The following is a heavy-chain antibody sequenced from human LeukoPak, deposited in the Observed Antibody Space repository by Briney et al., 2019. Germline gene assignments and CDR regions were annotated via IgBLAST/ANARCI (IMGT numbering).Heavy chain of an antibody. CDR3: ARGISARPDYYYMDV. CDR1: GYTFTSYD. J-gene: IGHJ6*03. V-gene: IGHV1-8*01. Sequence: ASVKVSCKASGYTFTSYDINWVRQATGQGLEWMGWMNPNSGNTGYAQKFQGRVTITTDESTSTAYMELSSLRSEDTAVYYCARGISARPDYYYMDVWGKGTTVTVSS. CDR2: MNPNSGNT. D-gene: IGHD6-6*01.